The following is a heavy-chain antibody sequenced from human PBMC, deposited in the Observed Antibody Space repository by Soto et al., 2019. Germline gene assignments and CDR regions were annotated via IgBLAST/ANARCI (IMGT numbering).Heavy chain of an antibody. CDR1: GGSFSDHY. J-gene: IGHJ5*02. Sequence: SETLSLTCAVYGGSFSDHYWSWIRQPPGKGLEWIGEINHSGSTNYNPSLKSRVTISVDTSKNQFSLKLSSVTAADTAVYYCARGSITMVRGESTAAGWFDPWGQGTLVTVSS. CDR3: ARGSITMVRGESTAAGWFDP. V-gene: IGHV4-34*01. D-gene: IGHD3-10*01. CDR2: INHSGST.